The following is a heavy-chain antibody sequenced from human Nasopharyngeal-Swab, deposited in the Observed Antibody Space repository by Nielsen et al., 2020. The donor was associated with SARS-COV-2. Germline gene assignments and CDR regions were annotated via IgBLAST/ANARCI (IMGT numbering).Heavy chain of an antibody. J-gene: IGHJ4*02. CDR1: GFTFSSYG. CDR2: IWYDGSNK. CDR3: AREYWELTKGAFDY. Sequence: GGSLRLSCAASGFTFSSYGMHWVRQAPGKGLEWVAAIWYDGSNKYLADSVKGRFTISRDNSKNTLYLQMNSLRAEDTAVYYCAREYWELTKGAFDYWGQGTLVTVSS. D-gene: IGHD1-26*01. V-gene: IGHV3-33*01.